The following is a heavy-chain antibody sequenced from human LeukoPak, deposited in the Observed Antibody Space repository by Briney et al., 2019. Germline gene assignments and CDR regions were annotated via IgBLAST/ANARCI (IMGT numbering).Heavy chain of an antibody. CDR2: ISSSSSYI. D-gene: IGHD3-22*01. Sequence: ETLSLTCEVSGDSLSSGGYSWSWVRQAPGKGLEWVSSISSSSSYIYYADSVKGRFTISRDNAKNSLYLQMNSLRAEDTAVYYCARGLNYYDSSGYFLRWGQGTLVTVSS. CDR1: GDSLSSGGYS. J-gene: IGHJ4*02. CDR3: ARGLNYYDSSGYFLR. V-gene: IGHV3-21*01.